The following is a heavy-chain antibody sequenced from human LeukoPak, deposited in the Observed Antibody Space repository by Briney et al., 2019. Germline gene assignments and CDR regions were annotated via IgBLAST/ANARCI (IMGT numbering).Heavy chain of an antibody. J-gene: IGHJ4*02. CDR1: GGSISSYY. CDR3: AKSPEMATIRHFDY. CDR2: IYYSGST. D-gene: IGHD5-24*01. V-gene: IGHV4-59*08. Sequence: SSETLSLTCTVSGGSISSYYWSWIRQPPGKGLEWIGYIYYSGSTNYNPSLKSRVTISVDTSKNQFSLKLSSVTAADTAVYYCAKSPEMATIRHFDYWGQGTLVTVSS.